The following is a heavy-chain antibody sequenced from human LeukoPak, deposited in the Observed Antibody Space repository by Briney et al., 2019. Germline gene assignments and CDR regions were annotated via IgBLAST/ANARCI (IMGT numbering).Heavy chain of an antibody. CDR3: AELGITMIGGV. D-gene: IGHD3-10*02. CDR1: GLSIGDYT. CDR2: ISRNGVAT. Sequence: GGSLRLSCEASGLSIGDYTMHWVRQVPGKGLEWVSLISRNGVATKYADSVRGRFTISRDNAKNSLYLQMNSLRAEDTAVYYCAELGITMIGGVWGKGTTVTISS. J-gene: IGHJ6*04. V-gene: IGHV3-43*01.